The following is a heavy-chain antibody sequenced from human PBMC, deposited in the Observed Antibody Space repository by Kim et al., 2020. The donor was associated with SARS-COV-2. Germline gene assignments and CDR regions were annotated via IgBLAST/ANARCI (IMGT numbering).Heavy chain of an antibody. J-gene: IGHJ4*01. CDR1: GFTFSSYS. CDR3: ARALMYYDILYGYRIFD. CDR2: ISSSRSNK. Sequence: GGSLRLSCAASGFTFSSYSMNWVRQAPGKGLEWVASISSSRSNKYYADSVKGRFTISRDNAKNSLYLQMNSLRAEDTAVYYCARALMYYDILYGYRIFD. D-gene: IGHD3-9*01. V-gene: IGHV3-21*01.